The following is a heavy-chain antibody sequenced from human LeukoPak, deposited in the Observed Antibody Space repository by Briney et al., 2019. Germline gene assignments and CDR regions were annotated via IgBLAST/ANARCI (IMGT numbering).Heavy chain of an antibody. J-gene: IGHJ6*02. CDR1: SGSISSYY. Sequence: SETLSLTCTVSSGSISSYYWSWIRQPPGKGLEWIGYIYYSGSTNYNPSLKSRVTISVDTSKNQFSLELSSVTAADTAVYYCARDTISTVTGPKRYYYYGMDVWGQGTTVTVSS. CDR2: IYYSGST. CDR3: ARDTISTVTGPKRYYYYGMDV. V-gene: IGHV4-59*01. D-gene: IGHD4-11*01.